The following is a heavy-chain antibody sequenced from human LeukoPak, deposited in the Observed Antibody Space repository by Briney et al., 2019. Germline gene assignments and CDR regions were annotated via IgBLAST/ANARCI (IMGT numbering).Heavy chain of an antibody. Sequence: ASVKVSCKASGYTFTGYYMHCVRQAPGQGLEWMGWINPNSGGSNFVQKFQGRVTMTRDTSITTAYMEVSGLRSDDTAVYYCAILEAETDYWGQGTLVTVSS. CDR3: AILEAETDY. CDR2: INPNSGGS. CDR1: GYTFTGYY. V-gene: IGHV1-2*02. D-gene: IGHD5-24*01. J-gene: IGHJ4*02.